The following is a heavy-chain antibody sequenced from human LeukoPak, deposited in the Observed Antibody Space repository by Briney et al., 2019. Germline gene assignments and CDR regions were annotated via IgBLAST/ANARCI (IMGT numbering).Heavy chain of an antibody. CDR1: GFTFSSYA. D-gene: IGHD2-2*01. Sequence: GGSLRLSCAASGFTFSSYAMSWVRQAPGKGLEWVSAISGSGGSTYYADSVKGRFTISRDNSKNTLYLQMNSLRAEDTAVYYCAKAQLGYCSSTSCYLGGFDYWGQGTLVAVSS. J-gene: IGHJ4*02. CDR2: ISGSGGST. CDR3: AKAQLGYCSSTSCYLGGFDY. V-gene: IGHV3-23*01.